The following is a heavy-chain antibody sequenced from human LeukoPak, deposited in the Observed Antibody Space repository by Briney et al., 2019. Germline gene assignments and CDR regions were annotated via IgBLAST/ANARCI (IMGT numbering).Heavy chain of an antibody. D-gene: IGHD6-13*01. Sequence: GGSLRLSCTASGFTFGDYAMSWVRQAPGKGLEWVGFIRSKAYGGTTEYAASVKGRFTISRDDSKSIAYLQMNSLKTEDTAVYYCTRAVIAAAGIGHRHIDYWGQGTLVTVPS. CDR2: IRSKAYGGTT. CDR3: TRAVIAAAGIGHRHIDY. J-gene: IGHJ4*02. CDR1: GFTFGDYA. V-gene: IGHV3-49*04.